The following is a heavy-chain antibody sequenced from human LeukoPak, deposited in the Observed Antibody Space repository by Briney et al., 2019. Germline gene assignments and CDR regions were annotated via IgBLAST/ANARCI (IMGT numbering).Heavy chain of an antibody. D-gene: IGHD2-2*01. CDR2: IYYSGST. V-gene: IGHV4-39*01. CDR1: GGSISSSSYY. CDR3: ARYGTSYHYYYYGMDV. J-gene: IGHJ6*02. Sequence: PSETLSLTCTVSGGSISSSSYYWGWIRQPPGKGLEWIGSIYYSGSTYYNPSLKSRVTISVDTSKNQFSLKLSSVTAADTAVYYCARYGTSYHYYYYGMDVWGQGTTVTVSS.